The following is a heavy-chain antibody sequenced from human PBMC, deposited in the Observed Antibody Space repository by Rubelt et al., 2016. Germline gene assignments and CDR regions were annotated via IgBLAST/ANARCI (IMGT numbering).Heavy chain of an antibody. D-gene: IGHD6-13*01. CDR3: AKGHSNLDY. CDR1: GFTYTYST. V-gene: IGHV3-23*01. J-gene: IGHJ4*02. CDR2: ISGNGGST. Sequence: ASGFTYTYSTMTWVRQAPGKGLEWVSAISGNGGSTYYADSVRGRFTISRDNSRNTLYLQMNSLRAEHTAVYYCAKGHSNLDYWGQGTLVTVSS.